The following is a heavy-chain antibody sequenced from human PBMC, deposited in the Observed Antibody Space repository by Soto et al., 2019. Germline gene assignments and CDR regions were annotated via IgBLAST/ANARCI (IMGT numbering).Heavy chain of an antibody. V-gene: IGHV4-4*07. CDR2: IYTSGST. J-gene: IGHJ6*02. CDR1: GGSISSYY. Sequence: PSETLSFTCTVSGGSISSYYWSWIRQPAGKGLEWIGRIYTSGSTNYNPSLKSRVTMSVDTSKNQFSLKLSSVTAADTAVYYCVGLGYSSSWYLHYYYGMDVWGQGTTVTVSS. D-gene: IGHD6-13*01. CDR3: VGLGYSSSWYLHYYYGMDV.